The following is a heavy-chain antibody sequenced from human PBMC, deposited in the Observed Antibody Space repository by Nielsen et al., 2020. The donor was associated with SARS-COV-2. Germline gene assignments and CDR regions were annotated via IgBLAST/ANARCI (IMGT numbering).Heavy chain of an antibody. J-gene: IGHJ4*02. CDR1: GFTFSDYY. CDR2: ISSSSSYT. Sequence: GESLKISCAASGFTFSDYYMSWIRQAPGKGLEWVSYISSSSSYTNYADSVKGRFTISRDNAKNSLYLQMNGLRAEDTAVYYCARRGSYCSSTSCYRGDYFDYWGQGTLVTVSS. CDR3: ARRGSYCSSTSCYRGDYFDY. D-gene: IGHD2-2*02. V-gene: IGHV3-11*06.